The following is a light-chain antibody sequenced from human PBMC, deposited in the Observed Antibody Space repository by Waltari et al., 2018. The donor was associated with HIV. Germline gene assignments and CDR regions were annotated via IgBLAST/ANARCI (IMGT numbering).Light chain of an antibody. J-gene: IGLJ2*01. CDR2: DDS. Sequence: SYVLTQPPSVSVAPGQTARITCGGNNIGRKRVHWYRPKPGQAPVLVVYDDSDRPSGIPERFSGSNSGNTATLTISRVEAGDEADYYCQVWDSSSDHVVFGGGTKLTVL. CDR1: NIGRKR. V-gene: IGLV3-21*02. CDR3: QVWDSSSDHVV.